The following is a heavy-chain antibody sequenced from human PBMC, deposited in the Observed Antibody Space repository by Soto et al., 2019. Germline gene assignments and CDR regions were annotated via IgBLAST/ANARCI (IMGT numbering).Heavy chain of an antibody. Sequence: GGSLRLSCAASGFTFSSYGMHWVRQAPGKGLEWVAVISYDGSNKYYADSVKGRFTISRDNSKNTLYLQMNSLRAEDTAVYYCAKDSFYGASPRILTRDGMDVWGQGTTVTVSS. CDR1: GFTFSSYG. V-gene: IGHV3-30*18. CDR2: ISYDGSNK. D-gene: IGHD2-8*01. J-gene: IGHJ6*02. CDR3: AKDSFYGASPRILTRDGMDV.